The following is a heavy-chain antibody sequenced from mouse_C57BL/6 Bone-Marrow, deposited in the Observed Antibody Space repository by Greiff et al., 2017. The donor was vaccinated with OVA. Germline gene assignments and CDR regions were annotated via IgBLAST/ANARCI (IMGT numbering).Heavy chain of an antibody. D-gene: IGHD1-1*01. V-gene: IGHV14-3*01. CDR2: IDPANGNT. Sequence: EVQLQQSVAELVRPGASVKLSCTASGFTIKNTYMHWVKQRPAQGLEWIGRIDPANGNTKYAPKFQGKATITADTSSNTLYLQLSSLTTDYTAIYCCLTKVADKGFAGWGKGTLVTVSA. CDR1: GFTIKNTY. CDR3: LTKVADKGFAG. J-gene: IGHJ3*01.